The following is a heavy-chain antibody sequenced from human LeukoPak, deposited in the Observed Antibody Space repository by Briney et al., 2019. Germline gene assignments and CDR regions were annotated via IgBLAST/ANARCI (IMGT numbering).Heavy chain of an antibody. Sequence: SETLSLTCAVYGGSFSGYYWSWIRRPPGKGLEWIGEINHSGSTNYNPSLKSRVTISVDTSKNQFYLKLNSVTAADTAVYYCARHGSGYTGYDFDYWGQGTLVTVSS. V-gene: IGHV4-34*01. CDR1: GGSFSGYY. J-gene: IGHJ4*02. CDR3: ARHGSGYTGYDFDY. CDR2: INHSGST. D-gene: IGHD5-12*01.